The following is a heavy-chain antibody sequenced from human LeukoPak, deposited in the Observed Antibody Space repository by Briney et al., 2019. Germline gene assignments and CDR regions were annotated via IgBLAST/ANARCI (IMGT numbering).Heavy chain of an antibody. V-gene: IGHV1-69*05. J-gene: IGHJ4*02. CDR2: IIPIFGTA. D-gene: IGHD4-17*01. Sequence: EASVKVSCKASRGTFSSYTISWVRQAPGQGLEWMGGIIPIFGTANYAQKFQGRVIMTRDMSTSTVYMELSSLRSEDTAVYFCARYGHSPFFDYWGQGTLVIVSS. CDR1: RGTFSSYT. CDR3: ARYGHSPFFDY.